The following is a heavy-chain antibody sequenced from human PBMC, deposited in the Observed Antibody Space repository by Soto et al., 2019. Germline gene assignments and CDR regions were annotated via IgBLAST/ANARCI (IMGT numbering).Heavy chain of an antibody. CDR3: AKDFTFGGAYYYYYMDV. V-gene: IGHV3-9*01. CDR1: GFTFDDYA. CDR2: ISWNSGSI. D-gene: IGHD3-16*01. Sequence: GGSLRLSCAASGFTFDDYAMHWVRQAPGKGLEWVSGISWNSGSIGYADSVKGRFTISRDNAKNSLHLQMNSLRAEDTALYYCAKDFTFGGAYYYYYMDVWGKGTTVTVSS. J-gene: IGHJ6*03.